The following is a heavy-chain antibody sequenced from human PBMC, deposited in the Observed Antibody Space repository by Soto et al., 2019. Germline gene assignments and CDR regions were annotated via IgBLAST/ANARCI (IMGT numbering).Heavy chain of an antibody. V-gene: IGHV5-51*01. D-gene: IGHD1-7*01. CDR2: IYPGDSDT. J-gene: IGHJ4*02. Sequence: PGESLKISGKGSGYSFTSYWIGWVRQMPGKGLEWMGIIYPGDSDTRYSPSFQGQVTISADKSISTAYLQWSSLKASDTAMYYCGRVKNWNYGSFDYWGQGTLVTVSS. CDR1: GYSFTSYW. CDR3: GRVKNWNYGSFDY.